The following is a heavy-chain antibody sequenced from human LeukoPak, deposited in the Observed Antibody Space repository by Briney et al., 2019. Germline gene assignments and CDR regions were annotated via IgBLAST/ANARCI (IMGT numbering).Heavy chain of an antibody. CDR1: GFTFSSYE. CDR3: ARLPNYYFDY. CDR2: ISSSGSTI. V-gene: IGHV3-48*03. D-gene: IGHD5-24*01. Sequence: QPGGSLRLSCAASGFTFSSYEMNWVRQAPGKGLEWVSYISSSGSTIYYADSVKGRSTISRDNAKNTLFLQMNSLRAEDTALYYCARLPNYYFDYWDQGTLVTVSS. J-gene: IGHJ4*02.